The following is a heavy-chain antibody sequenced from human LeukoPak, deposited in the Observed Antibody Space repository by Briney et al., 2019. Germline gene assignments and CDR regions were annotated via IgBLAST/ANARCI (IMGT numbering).Heavy chain of an antibody. CDR3: AKDIWTDSSGYYSPGAFDI. CDR2: ISWNSGSI. J-gene: IGHJ3*02. D-gene: IGHD3-22*01. V-gene: IGHV3-9*01. Sequence: PGRSLRLSCAASGFTFDDYAMHWVRQAPGKGLEWVSGISWNSGSIGYADSVKGRFTISRDNAKNSLYLQMNSLRAEDTALYYCAKDIWTDSSGYYSPGAFDIWGQGTMVTVSS. CDR1: GFTFDDYA.